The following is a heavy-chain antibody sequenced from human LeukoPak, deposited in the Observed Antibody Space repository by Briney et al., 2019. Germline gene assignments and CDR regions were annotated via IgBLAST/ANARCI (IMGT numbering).Heavy chain of an antibody. CDR3: MPGRGY. J-gene: IGHJ4*02. D-gene: IGHD2-8*02. Sequence: GWSLVLSCTASGFPFQSYWMNWVRQAPGKGLELVANINADGSDKYFMDSVKGRFSISRDNANNRLYLQMTSLGAEDTAVYYCMPGRGYWGQGTLVAVSS. V-gene: IGHV3-7*01. CDR2: INADGSDK. CDR1: GFPFQSYW.